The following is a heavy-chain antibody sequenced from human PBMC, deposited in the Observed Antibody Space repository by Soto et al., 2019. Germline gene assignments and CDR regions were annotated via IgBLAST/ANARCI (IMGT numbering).Heavy chain of an antibody. J-gene: IGHJ5*02. Sequence: ASVKVSCKASGYTFTSYGISWARQAPGQGLEWMGWISAYNGNTNYAQKLQGRVTMTTDTSTSTAYMELRSLRSDDTAVYYCARDSIAVDPSGMVWFDPWGQGTLVTVSS. CDR3: ARDSIAVDPSGMVWFDP. CDR1: GYTFTSYG. CDR2: ISAYNGNT. V-gene: IGHV1-18*01. D-gene: IGHD6-19*01.